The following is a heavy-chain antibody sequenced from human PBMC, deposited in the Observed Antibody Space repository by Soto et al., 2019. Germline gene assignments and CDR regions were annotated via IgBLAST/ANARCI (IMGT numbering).Heavy chain of an antibody. Sequence: SETLSLTCTVSGGSISSSSYYWGWIRQPPGKGLEWIGSIYYSGSTYYNPSLKSRVTISVDTSKNQFSLRLSSVTAADTAVYYCARHTAMFRGVRPYYYYMDVWGKGTTVTVSS. CDR1: GGSISSSSYY. V-gene: IGHV4-39*01. J-gene: IGHJ6*03. CDR3: ARHTAMFRGVRPYYYYMDV. D-gene: IGHD3-10*01. CDR2: IYYSGST.